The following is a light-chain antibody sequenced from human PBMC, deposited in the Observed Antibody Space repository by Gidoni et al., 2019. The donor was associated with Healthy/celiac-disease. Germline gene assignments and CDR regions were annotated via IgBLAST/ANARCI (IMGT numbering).Light chain of an antibody. CDR2: AAS. V-gene: IGKV1-39*01. Sequence: DIQLTQSPSTLSASVGDRVTLTCRASQGISSYLKWYQQKPGKAPKLLNYAASSLQSRLPSRSSSSGARTDFTLTISILHPEYFATYYYQHSYSTPLTFGQGTRLEIK. CDR1: QGISSY. J-gene: IGKJ1*01. CDR3: QHSYSTPLT.